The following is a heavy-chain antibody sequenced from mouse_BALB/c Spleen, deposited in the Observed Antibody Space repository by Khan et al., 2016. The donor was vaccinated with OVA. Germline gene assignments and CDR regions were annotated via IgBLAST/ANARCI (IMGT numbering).Heavy chain of an antibody. D-gene: IGHD2-14*01. V-gene: IGHV1-4*01. CDR2: INPRSDYT. CDR3: TRRTTGYAMDY. J-gene: IGHJ4*01. Sequence: QVRLQQSGAELARPGAPVKMSCKTSGYTFTSNTMHWVKQRPGQGLEWIGYINPRSDYTIYSQKFKDKATLTADISSSTAYMQLSSLTSDDSAVYYCTRRTTGYAMDYWGQGTSVTVSS. CDR1: GYTFTSNT.